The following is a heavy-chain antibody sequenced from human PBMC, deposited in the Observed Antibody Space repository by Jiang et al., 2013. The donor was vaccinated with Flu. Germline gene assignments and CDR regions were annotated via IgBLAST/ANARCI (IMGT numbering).Heavy chain of an antibody. Sequence: VQLVESGGGVVQPGRSLRLSCAASGFSFSRYGMHWVRQAPGKGLEWVAIISFDGNNNYYADSVRGRFTISKDNSKNTLYLQMNSLRAEDTGLYYCAKDKRQWLVRDYYFDYWGRGTLVTVSS. CDR2: ISFDGNNN. V-gene: IGHV3-30*18. CDR1: GFSFSRYG. D-gene: IGHD6-19*01. CDR3: AKDKRQWLVRDYYFDY. J-gene: IGHJ4*02.